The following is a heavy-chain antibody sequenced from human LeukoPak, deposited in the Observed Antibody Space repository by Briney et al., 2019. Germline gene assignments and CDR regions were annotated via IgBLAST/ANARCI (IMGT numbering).Heavy chain of an antibody. J-gene: IGHJ5*02. D-gene: IGHD4-17*01. V-gene: IGHV4-4*09. CDR3: ARRTVTTFSFWFDP. Sequence: SETLSLTCTVSGGSISSYYWSWIRQPPGKGLEWIGYIYTSGSTNCNPSLKSRVTISVDTSKNQFSLKLSSVTAADTAVYYCARRTVTTFSFWFDPWGQGTLVTVSS. CDR2: IYTSGST. CDR1: GGSISSYY.